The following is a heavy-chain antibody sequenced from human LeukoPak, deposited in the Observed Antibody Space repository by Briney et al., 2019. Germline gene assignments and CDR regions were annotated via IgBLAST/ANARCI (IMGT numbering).Heavy chain of an antibody. CDR3: ARQAAAAHMDV. J-gene: IGHJ6*03. V-gene: IGHV4-39*01. Sequence: PSETLSLTCTVSGGSISSSSYYWGWIRQPPGKGLEWIGSIYYSGSTYYNPSLKSRVTISVDTSKNQFSLKLSSVTAADTAVYYCARQAAAAHMDVWSKGTTATVSS. CDR1: GGSISSSSYY. D-gene: IGHD6-13*01. CDR2: IYYSGST.